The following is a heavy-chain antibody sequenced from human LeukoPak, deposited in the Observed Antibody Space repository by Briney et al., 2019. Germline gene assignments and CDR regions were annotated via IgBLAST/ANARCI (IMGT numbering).Heavy chain of an antibody. CDR1: GFTFSSYA. J-gene: IGHJ3*02. CDR3: AKLTASVNEAFDI. Sequence: PGGSLRLSCAASGFTFSSYAMHWVRQAPGKGLEWVAVISYDGSNKYYADSVKGRFTISRDNSKNTLYLQMNSLRAEDTAVYYCAKLTASVNEAFDIWGQGTMVTVSS. D-gene: IGHD4-17*01. V-gene: IGHV3-30*04. CDR2: ISYDGSNK.